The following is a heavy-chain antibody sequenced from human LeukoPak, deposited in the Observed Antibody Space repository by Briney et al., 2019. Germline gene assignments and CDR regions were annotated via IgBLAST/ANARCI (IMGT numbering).Heavy chain of an antibody. D-gene: IGHD3-10*02. J-gene: IGHJ6*04. V-gene: IGHV3-21*01. CDR3: AELGITMIGGV. Sequence: GGSLRLSCAGSGFTFSSYSMNWVRQAPGKGLEWVSSISGSSSYIYYADSVKGRFTISRDNAENSLYLQMNSLRAEDTAVYYCAELGITMIGGVWGKGTTVTISS. CDR2: ISGSSSYI. CDR1: GFTFSSYS.